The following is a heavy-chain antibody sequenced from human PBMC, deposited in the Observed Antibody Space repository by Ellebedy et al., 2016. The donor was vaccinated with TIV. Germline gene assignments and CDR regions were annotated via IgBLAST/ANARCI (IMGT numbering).Heavy chain of an antibody. CDR3: ARDHLSGYYDSSGLL. J-gene: IGHJ4*02. V-gene: IGHV3-30-3*01. CDR2: ISYDGSNK. D-gene: IGHD3-22*01. CDR1: GFTFSSYA. Sequence: GGSLRLSXAASGFTFSSYAMHWVRQAPGKGLEWVAVISYDGSNKYYADSVKGRFTISRDNSKNTLYLQMNSLRAEDTAVYYCARDHLSGYYDSSGLLWGQGTLVTVSS.